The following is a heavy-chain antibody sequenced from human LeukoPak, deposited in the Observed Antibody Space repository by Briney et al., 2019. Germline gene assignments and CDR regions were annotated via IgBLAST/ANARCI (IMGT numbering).Heavy chain of an antibody. CDR1: GYTFTGYY. V-gene: IGHV1-2*02. J-gene: IGHJ5*02. CDR3: ARGGFGELSFWFDP. CDR2: INPNSGGT. Sequence: GASVKVSCKASGYTFTGYYMHWVRQAPGQGLEWMGWINPNSGGTNYAQKFQGRVTMTRNTSISTAYMELSSLRSEDTAVYYCARGGFGELSFWFDPWGQGTLVTVSS. D-gene: IGHD3-10*01.